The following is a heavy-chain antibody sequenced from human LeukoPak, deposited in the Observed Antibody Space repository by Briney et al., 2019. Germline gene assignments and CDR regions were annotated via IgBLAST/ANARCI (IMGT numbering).Heavy chain of an antibody. J-gene: IGHJ4*02. D-gene: IGHD2-15*01. CDR1: GYTFTGYY. CDR3: ARLDVVVVAATDY. CDR2: INPNSGGT. Sequence: ASVKVSCKASGYTFTGYYMHWVRQASGQGLEWVGWINPNSGGTNYAQKFQGRVTMTRDTSISTAYMELSRLRSDDTAVYYCARLDVVVVAATDYWGQGTLVTVSS. V-gene: IGHV1-2*02.